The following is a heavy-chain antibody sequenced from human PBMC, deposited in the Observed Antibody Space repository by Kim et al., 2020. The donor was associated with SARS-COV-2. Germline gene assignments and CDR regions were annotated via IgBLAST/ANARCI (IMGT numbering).Heavy chain of an antibody. CDR3: ARFTYDSRGFYSYFAY. Sequence: KGLEWLGHIFYSGSTYYNPSLRSRLSISVDTSTNQFSLNLSSLTAADTAIYYCARFTYDSRGFYSYFAYWGQGKLVTVSS. V-gene: IGHV4-31*02. D-gene: IGHD3-22*01. CDR2: IFYSGST. J-gene: IGHJ4*02.